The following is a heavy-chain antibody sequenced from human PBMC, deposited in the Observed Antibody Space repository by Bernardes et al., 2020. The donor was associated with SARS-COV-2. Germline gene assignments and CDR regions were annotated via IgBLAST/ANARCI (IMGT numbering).Heavy chain of an antibody. D-gene: IGHD6-19*01. CDR3: ARGDSSGWGAY. Sequence: GGSLRLSCAASGFTFSSYWMSWVRQAPGKGLEWVANMNQDGSEKYYVDSVKGRCTISRDNDKNSLFLEMSRLRDEDTAVYYCARGDSSGWGAYWGQGSLVIVS. V-gene: IGHV3-7*01. J-gene: IGHJ4*02. CDR2: MNQDGSEK. CDR1: GFTFSSYW.